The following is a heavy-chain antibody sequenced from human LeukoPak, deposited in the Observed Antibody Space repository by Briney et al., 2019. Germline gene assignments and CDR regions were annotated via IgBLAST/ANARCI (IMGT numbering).Heavy chain of an antibody. CDR1: GGSISSSSYY. CDR2: IYYSGST. CDR3: ARHGTYCSSTSCYSDAFDI. Sequence: PSETLSLTCTVSGGSISSSSYYWGWIRQLPGKGLEWIGNIYYSGSTYYNPSLKSRVTISVDTSKNQFSLKLSSVTAADTAVYYCARHGTYCSSTSCYSDAFDIWGQGAMVTVSS. J-gene: IGHJ3*02. D-gene: IGHD2-2*01. V-gene: IGHV4-39*01.